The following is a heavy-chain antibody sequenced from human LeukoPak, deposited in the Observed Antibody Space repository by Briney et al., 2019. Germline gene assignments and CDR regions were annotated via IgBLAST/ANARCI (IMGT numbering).Heavy chain of an antibody. Sequence: PGGSLRLSCAASGFTFSSYEMNWVRQAPGKGLEWVSYISCSGSTIYYADSVKGRFTISRDNAKNSLYLQMNSLRAEDTAVYYFAELGITMIGGVWGKGTTVTISS. CDR3: AELGITMIGGV. CDR1: GFTFSSYE. D-gene: IGHD3-10*02. J-gene: IGHJ6*04. CDR2: ISCSGSTI. V-gene: IGHV3-48*03.